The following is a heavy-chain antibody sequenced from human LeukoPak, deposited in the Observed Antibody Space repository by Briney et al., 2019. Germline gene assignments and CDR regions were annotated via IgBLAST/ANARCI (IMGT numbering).Heavy chain of an antibody. Sequence: SVKVSCKASGGTFSSYDISWVRQAPGQGLEWMGGIMPISGTANYAQKFQGRVTITADKPTNTAYMELSSLRSEDTAVYYCASQGTDDYWGQGTLVTVSS. CDR1: GGTFSSYD. V-gene: IGHV1-69*06. D-gene: IGHD3-10*01. CDR3: ASQGTDDY. CDR2: IMPISGTA. J-gene: IGHJ4*02.